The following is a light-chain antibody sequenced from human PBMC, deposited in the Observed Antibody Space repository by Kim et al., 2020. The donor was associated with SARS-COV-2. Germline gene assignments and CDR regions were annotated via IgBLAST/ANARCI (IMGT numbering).Light chain of an antibody. CDR2: GAS. CDR1: ESVSGSY. J-gene: IGKJ1*01. Sequence: PGVRATHPRRAGESVSGSYFAWYQQKPGPAPRLRIYGASSRATGIPARSSGSGSGMDFTSTISRLEPEDFAVYYCQQYGSSPPTTFGQGTKVDIK. V-gene: IGKV3-20*01. CDR3: QQYGSSPPTT.